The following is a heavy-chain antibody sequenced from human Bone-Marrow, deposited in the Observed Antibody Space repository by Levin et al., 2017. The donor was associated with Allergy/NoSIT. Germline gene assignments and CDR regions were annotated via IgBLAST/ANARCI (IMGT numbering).Heavy chain of an antibody. V-gene: IGHV3-21*01. CDR1: GFTFSSYS. CDR3: ARAALDGVVAAKGWFDP. Sequence: GGSLRLSCAASGFTFSSYSMNWVRQAPGKGLEWVSSISSSSSYIYYADSVKGRFTISRDNAKNSLYLQMNSLRAEDTAVYYCARAALDGVVAAKGWFDPWGQGTLVTVSS. J-gene: IGHJ5*02. CDR2: ISSSSSYI. D-gene: IGHD2-15*01.